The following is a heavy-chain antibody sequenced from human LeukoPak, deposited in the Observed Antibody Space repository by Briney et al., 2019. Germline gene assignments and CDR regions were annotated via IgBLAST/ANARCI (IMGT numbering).Heavy chain of an antibody. CDR3: ARAHDIDDAFDI. D-gene: IGHD3-9*01. CDR2: IYSGGST. CDR1: GFTASSNY. Sequence: GGSLRLSCAASGFTASSNYMSWVRQAPGEVLEWVSVIYSGGSTTYAGCANGRFTISRDNSKNTLYLQMNSLRAEDTAVYYCARAHDIDDAFDIWGQGTMVSVSS. V-gene: IGHV3-53*01. J-gene: IGHJ3*02.